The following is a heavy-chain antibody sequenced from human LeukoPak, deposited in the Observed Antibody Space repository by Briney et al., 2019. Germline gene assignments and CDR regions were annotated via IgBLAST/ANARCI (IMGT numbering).Heavy chain of an antibody. V-gene: IGHV3-30*02. CDR1: GFTFSSYG. D-gene: IGHD2-15*01. J-gene: IGHJ4*02. Sequence: PGGSLRLSCAASGFTFSSYGMLWVRQAPGKGLEWVAFMGYDGTDKFYADSVKGRFTISRDISKNTLYLQMNSLRAEDTALYYCAKDRMTQTPVYFDYWGQGTLVTVSS. CDR2: MGYDGTDK. CDR3: AKDRMTQTPVYFDY.